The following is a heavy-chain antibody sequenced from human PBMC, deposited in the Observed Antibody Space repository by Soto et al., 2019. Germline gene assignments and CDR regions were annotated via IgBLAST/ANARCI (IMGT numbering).Heavy chain of an antibody. CDR2: IWYDGSNK. CDR3: ASAGATDGYYFDY. Sequence: GGSLRLSCAASGFTFSSYGMHWVRQAPGKGLEWVAVIWYDGSNKYYADSVKGRFTISRDNSKNTLYLQMNSLRAEDTAVYYCASAGATDGYYFDYWGQGTLVTVSS. CDR1: GFTFSSYG. V-gene: IGHV3-33*01. J-gene: IGHJ4*02. D-gene: IGHD1-26*01.